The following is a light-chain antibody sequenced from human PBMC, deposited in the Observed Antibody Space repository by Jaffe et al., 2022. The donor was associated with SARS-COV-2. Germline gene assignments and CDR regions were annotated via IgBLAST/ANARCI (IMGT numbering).Light chain of an antibody. J-gene: IGLJ2*01. CDR3: SSYTTSTTMV. CDR1: GSDIGGYDS. CDR2: DVS. V-gene: IGLV2-14*03. Sequence: QSALTQPASVSGSPGQSITISCTGTGSDIGGYDSVSWYQQHPGKAPKLVISDVSSRPSGLSTRFSGSKSGNTASLTISGLQSEDEADYYCSSYTTSTTMVFGGGTKVTVL.